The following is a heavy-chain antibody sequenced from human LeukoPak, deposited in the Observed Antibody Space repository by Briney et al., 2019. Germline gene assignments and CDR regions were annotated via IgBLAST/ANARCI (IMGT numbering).Heavy chain of an antibody. J-gene: IGHJ3*02. CDR1: GFTFSSYW. Sequence: GGSLRLSCATSGFTFSSYWMNWVRQAPGKGLEWVANIKQDGSEKHYVDSVKGRFTISRDNAKNSLYLQVNSLRAEDTAVYYCAKLRNYAFDIWGQGTMVTVSS. D-gene: IGHD7-27*01. V-gene: IGHV3-7*01. CDR3: AKLRNYAFDI. CDR2: IKQDGSEK.